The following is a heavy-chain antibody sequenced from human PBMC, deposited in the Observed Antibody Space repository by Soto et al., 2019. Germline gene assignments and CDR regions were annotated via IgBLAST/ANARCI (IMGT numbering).Heavy chain of an antibody. V-gene: IGHV3-23*01. CDR2: ISGSGGST. D-gene: IGHD6-19*01. J-gene: IGHJ3*02. CDR1: GFTFSSYA. CDR3: AKESLRRLVRGDAFDI. Sequence: EVQPLESGGGLVQPGGSLRLSCAASGFTFSSYAMSWVRQAPGKGLEWVSAISGSGGSTYYADSVKGRFTISRDNSKNTLYLQMNSLRAEDTAVYYCAKESLRRLVRGDAFDIWGQGTMVTVSS.